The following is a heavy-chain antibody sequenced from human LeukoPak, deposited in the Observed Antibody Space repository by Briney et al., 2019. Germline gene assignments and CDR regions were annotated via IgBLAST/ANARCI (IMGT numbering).Heavy chain of an antibody. Sequence: AGGSLRLSCAASGFTFSGSAMHWVRQASGKGLEWIGRIRSKDNTYATAYAASVKGRFTISRDDSKNTAYLQMNRLKTEDTAVYYCSMGRRSSSWYEIYYYHMDVWGKGTTVTVSS. CDR2: IRSKDNTYAT. V-gene: IGHV3-73*01. D-gene: IGHD6-13*01. J-gene: IGHJ6*03. CDR3: SMGRRSSSWYEIYYYHMDV. CDR1: GFTFSGSA.